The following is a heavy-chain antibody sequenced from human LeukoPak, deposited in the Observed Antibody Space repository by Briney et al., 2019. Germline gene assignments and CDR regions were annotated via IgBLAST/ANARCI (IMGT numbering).Heavy chain of an antibody. CDR2: IYDSGST. Sequence: PSEALSLTCTVSGGSISNYYWSWIRQPPGKGLEWIGSIYDSGSTNYNPSLKSRVTISVDTSKNQFSLKLSSVTAADTAVYYCARARDYIYGSFDYWGQGTLVTVSS. CDR3: ARARDYIYGSFDY. D-gene: IGHD5-18*01. J-gene: IGHJ4*02. V-gene: IGHV4-59*01. CDR1: GGSISNYY.